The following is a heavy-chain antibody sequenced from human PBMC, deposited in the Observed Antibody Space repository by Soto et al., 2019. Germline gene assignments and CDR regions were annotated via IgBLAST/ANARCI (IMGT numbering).Heavy chain of an antibody. V-gene: IGHV1-24*01. Sequence: ASVKVSCKVSGYTLTELSMHWVRQAPGKGLEWMGGFDPEDGETIYAQKFQGRVTMTEDTSTDTAYMELSSLRSEDMAVYYCATGSNIVVVVAGYDYWGQGTLVTVSS. D-gene: IGHD2-15*01. J-gene: IGHJ4*02. CDR2: FDPEDGET. CDR1: GYTLTELS. CDR3: ATGSNIVVVVAGYDY.